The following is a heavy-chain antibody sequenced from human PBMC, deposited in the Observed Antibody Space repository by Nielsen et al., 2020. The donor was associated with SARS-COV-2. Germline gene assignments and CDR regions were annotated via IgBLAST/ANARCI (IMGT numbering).Heavy chain of an antibody. V-gene: IGHV5-10-1*01. Sequence: GESLKISCKGSGYSFTSYWISWVRQMPGKGLEWMGRIDPSDSYTNYSPSFQGHVTISADKSISTAYLQWSSLKASDTAIYYCSRQGQLEPADYWGQGTLVTVSS. CDR1: GYSFTSYW. J-gene: IGHJ4*02. CDR3: SRQGQLEPADY. CDR2: IDPSDSYT. D-gene: IGHD1-1*01.